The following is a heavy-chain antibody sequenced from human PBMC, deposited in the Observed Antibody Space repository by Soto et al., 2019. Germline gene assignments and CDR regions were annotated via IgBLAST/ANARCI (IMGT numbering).Heavy chain of an antibody. CDR2: IIPIFGTA. D-gene: IGHD3-10*01. Sequence: ASVKVSCKASGYTFTSYDINWVRQATGQGLEWMGGIIPIFGTANYAQKFQGRVTITADESTSTAYMELSSLRSEDTAVYYCARDLGGSAEPLWGQGTLVTVSS. CDR3: ARDLGGSAEPL. CDR1: GYTFTSYD. J-gene: IGHJ4*02. V-gene: IGHV1-69*13.